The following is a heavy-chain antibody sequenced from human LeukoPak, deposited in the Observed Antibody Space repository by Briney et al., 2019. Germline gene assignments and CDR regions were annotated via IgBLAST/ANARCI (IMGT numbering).Heavy chain of an antibody. V-gene: IGHV3-30*02. D-gene: IGHD3-3*01. J-gene: IGHJ4*02. Sequence: GGSLRLSCAASGFTFSSYGMHWVRQAPGKGLEWVAFIRYDGSNKYHADSVKGRFTISRDNSKNTLYLQMNSLRAEDTAVYYCANCNDFWSGIENWGQGTLVTVSS. CDR3: ANCNDFWSGIEN. CDR2: IRYDGSNK. CDR1: GFTFSSYG.